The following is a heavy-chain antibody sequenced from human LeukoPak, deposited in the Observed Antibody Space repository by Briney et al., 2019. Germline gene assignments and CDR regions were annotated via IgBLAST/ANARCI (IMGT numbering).Heavy chain of an antibody. V-gene: IGHV3-11*03. J-gene: IGHJ5*02. CDR2: INGSSSDT. CDR3: ARRGTTYCTVDSCHPNWFDP. CDR1: GFTFSDYY. D-gene: IGHD2-15*01. Sequence: GGSLRLSCAASGFTFSDYYMTCIRQAPGRGLEWISYINGSSSDTKYADSVKGRFTISRDNAKNSVYLLMNSLRAEDTAVYYCARRGTTYCTVDSCHPNWFDPWGQGTLVTVSS.